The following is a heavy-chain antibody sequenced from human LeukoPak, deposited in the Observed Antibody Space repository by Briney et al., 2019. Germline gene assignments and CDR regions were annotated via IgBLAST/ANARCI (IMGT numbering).Heavy chain of an antibody. V-gene: IGHV1-2*02. D-gene: IGHD3-9*01. Sequence: GASVKVSCRASGYTFTSYGISWARQAPGRGLEWMGWINPNSGVTNYAQKFQGRVTMTRDMSISTAYMELSRLRSDDTAVYYCARSPDILTGENFDYWGQGTLVTVSS. J-gene: IGHJ4*02. CDR2: INPNSGVT. CDR1: GYTFTSYG. CDR3: ARSPDILTGENFDY.